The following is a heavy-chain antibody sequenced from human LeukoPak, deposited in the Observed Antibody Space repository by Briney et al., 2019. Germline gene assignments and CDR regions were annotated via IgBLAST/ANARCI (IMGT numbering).Heavy chain of an antibody. Sequence: GGCLSLSCAPSLFTFSSYAIHWVGQAPGTGGEGVAVISYDGSNKYYADSVKGRLSIARDNSKNTLYLQMNSLRAEDTAVYYCAREGGDFGGYYYMDVWGKGTTVTVSS. D-gene: IGHD3-16*01. V-gene: IGHV3-30*01. CDR3: AREGGDFGGYYYMDV. CDR1: LFTFSSYA. CDR2: ISYDGSNK. J-gene: IGHJ6*03.